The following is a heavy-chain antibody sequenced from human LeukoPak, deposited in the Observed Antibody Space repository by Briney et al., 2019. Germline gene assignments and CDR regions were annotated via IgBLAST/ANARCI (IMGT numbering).Heavy chain of an antibody. CDR3: TTIGGRYNWNDGHYFDY. D-gene: IGHD1-1*01. CDR1: GFTFSNAG. J-gene: IGHJ4*02. V-gene: IGHV3-15*01. Sequence: GGALRLSCAASGFTFSNAGMSWVRQAPGKGLEWVGRIKSKTDGGTTDYAAHVKGRFTIARDDSKNTLYLQMNSLKTEDTAVYYCTTIGGRYNWNDGHYFDYWGQGTLVTVSS. CDR2: IKSKTDGGTT.